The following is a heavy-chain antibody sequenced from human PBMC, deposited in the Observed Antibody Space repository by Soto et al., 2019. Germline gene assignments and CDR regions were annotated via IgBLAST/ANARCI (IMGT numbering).Heavy chain of an antibody. CDR1: GFTFSSYG. J-gene: IGHJ6*02. D-gene: IGHD3-10*01. CDR3: AQPRNGVLLWFGEGMDV. V-gene: IGHV3-30*03. Sequence: GGSLRLSCAASGFTFSSYGMHWVRQAPGKGLEWVAVISYDGSNKYYADSVKGRFTISRDNSKNTLYLQMNSLRAEDTAVYYCAQPRNGVLLWFGEGMDVWGQGTTVTVSS. CDR2: ISYDGSNK.